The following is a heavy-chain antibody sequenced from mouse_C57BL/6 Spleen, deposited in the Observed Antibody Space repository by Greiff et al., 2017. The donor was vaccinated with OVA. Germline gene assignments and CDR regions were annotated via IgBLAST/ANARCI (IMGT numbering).Heavy chain of an antibody. D-gene: IGHD1-1*01. Sequence: EVKLMESGPELVKPGASVKIPCKASGYTFTDYNMDWVKQSHGKSLEWIGDINPNNGGTIYNQKFKGKATLTVDKSSSTAYMELRSLTSEDTAVYYCARGSITTVPDWYFDVWGTGTTVTVSS. J-gene: IGHJ1*03. CDR2: INPNNGGT. CDR1: GYTFTDYN. V-gene: IGHV1-18*01. CDR3: ARGSITTVPDWYFDV.